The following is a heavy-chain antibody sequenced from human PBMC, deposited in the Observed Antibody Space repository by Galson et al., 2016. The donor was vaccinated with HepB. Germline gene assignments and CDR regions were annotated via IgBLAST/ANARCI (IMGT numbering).Heavy chain of an antibody. D-gene: IGHD3-3*01. J-gene: IGHJ5*02. CDR2: ISYDGSYK. CDR1: GFTFSNYG. Sequence: SLRLSCAASGFTFSNYGIHWVRQAQGKGLEWVAVISYDGSYKFYADSVRGRFTISRDNSEDTVYLQMNSLRAEDTAVYYCARDFLFAHDLWGPGTLVTVSS. CDR3: ARDFLFAHDL. V-gene: IGHV3-30*03.